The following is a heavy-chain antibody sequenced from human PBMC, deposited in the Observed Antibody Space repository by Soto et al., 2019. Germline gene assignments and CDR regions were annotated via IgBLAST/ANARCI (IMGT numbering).Heavy chain of an antibody. J-gene: IGHJ5*02. V-gene: IGHV1-46*03. CDR3: TRGGALVVVTAPFDL. CDR1: GYIFTNYY. D-gene: IGHD2-21*02. Sequence: ASVKVSCKASGYIFTNYYMHWVRQAPGQGLEWMGTINAGGGYTTYAQRFQGRVTMTRDTSTSTVSMELSSLRYEDTALYYCTRGGALVVVTAPFDLWGPG. CDR2: INAGGGYT.